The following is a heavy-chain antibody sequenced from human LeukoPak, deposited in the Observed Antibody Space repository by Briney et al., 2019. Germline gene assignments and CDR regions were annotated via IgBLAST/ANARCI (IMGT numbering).Heavy chain of an antibody. Sequence: GGSLRLSCAASGFTFSSYGMHWVRQAPGKGLEWVAVISYDGSNKYYADSVKGRFTISRDNSKNTLYLQMNSLRAEDTAVYYCAKSAVAGMPKVYFDYWGQGTLATVSS. J-gene: IGHJ4*02. D-gene: IGHD6-19*01. CDR1: GFTFSSYG. CDR3: AKSAVAGMPKVYFDY. V-gene: IGHV3-30*18. CDR2: ISYDGSNK.